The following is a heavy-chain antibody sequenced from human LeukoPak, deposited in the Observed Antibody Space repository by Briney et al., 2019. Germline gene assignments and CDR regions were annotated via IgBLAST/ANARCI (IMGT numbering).Heavy chain of an antibody. CDR2: IYYSGST. V-gene: IGHV4-39*07. CDR3: ARGPERDYYYMDV. J-gene: IGHJ6*03. D-gene: IGHD1-14*01. CDR1: GGSISSSSYY. Sequence: PSETLSLTCTVSGGSISSSSYYWGWIRQPPGKGLEWIGSIYYSGSTYYNPSLKSRVTISVDTSKNQFSLKLSSVTAADTAVYYCARGPERDYYYMDVWGKGTTVTVSS.